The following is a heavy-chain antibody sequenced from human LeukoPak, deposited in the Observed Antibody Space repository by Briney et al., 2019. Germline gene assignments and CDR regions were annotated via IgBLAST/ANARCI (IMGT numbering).Heavy chain of an antibody. J-gene: IGHJ5*02. CDR2: IYYSGST. V-gene: IGHV4-31*03. CDR3: ARGRKDYDFWSGSVNWFDP. D-gene: IGHD3-3*01. CDR1: GGSISSGGYY. Sequence: SETLSLTCTVSGGSISSGGYYWSWLRQHPGKGLEWIGYIYYSGSTYYNPSLKSRVTISVDTSKNQFSLKLSSVTAADTAVYYCARGRKDYDFWSGSVNWFDPWGQGTLVTVSS.